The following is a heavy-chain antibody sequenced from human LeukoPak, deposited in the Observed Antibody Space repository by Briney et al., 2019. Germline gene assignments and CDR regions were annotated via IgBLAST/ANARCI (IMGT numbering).Heavy chain of an antibody. CDR1: GGSFSGYY. D-gene: IGHD3-22*01. V-gene: IGHV4-34*01. CDR3: ARGVDSSGYYVDY. Sequence: SETLSLTCAVYGGSFSGYYWSWIRQPPGKGLEWIGEINHSGSTNYNPSLKSRVTISVDTSKNQFPLKLSSVTAADTAVYYCARGVDSSGYYVDYWGQGTLVTVSS. CDR2: INHSGST. J-gene: IGHJ4*02.